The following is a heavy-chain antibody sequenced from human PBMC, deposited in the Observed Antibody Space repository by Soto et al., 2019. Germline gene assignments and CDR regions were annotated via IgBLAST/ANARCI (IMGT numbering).Heavy chain of an antibody. CDR2: INAGNGNT. J-gene: IGHJ5*02. CDR3: ARIETGRVVTRPNWLDP. V-gene: IGHV1-3*01. D-gene: IGHD2-21*02. CDR1: GYTFTSYA. Sequence: QVQLVQSGAEVKKPEASVKVSCKASGYTFTSYAIHWVRQAPGQRLEWMGWINAGNGNTKYSQKFQGRVTITRDTTESTAYMELSSLRSEDTAVYYCARIETGRVVTRPNWLDPWGQGTLVTVSS.